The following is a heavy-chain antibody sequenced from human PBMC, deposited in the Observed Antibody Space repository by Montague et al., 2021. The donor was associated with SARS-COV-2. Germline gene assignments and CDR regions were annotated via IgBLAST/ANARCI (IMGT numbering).Heavy chain of an antibody. D-gene: IGHD4-23*01. V-gene: IGHV4-34*01. CDR3: ARWDPQTLTLIGLRGKSASDY. CDR1: GGSFSGYY. J-gene: IGHJ4*02. Sequence: SETLSLTCTVYGGSFSGYYCTWIRQSPGKGLEWIAEINHSGTTNYNFNPSLRSRVTISVDTSKSQFSLKLSSVTAADTGVYYCARWDPQTLTLIGLRGKSASDYWGQGTVVTVSS. CDR2: INHSGTT.